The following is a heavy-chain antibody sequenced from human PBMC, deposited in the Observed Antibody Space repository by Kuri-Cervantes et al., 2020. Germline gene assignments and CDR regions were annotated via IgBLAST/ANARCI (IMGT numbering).Heavy chain of an antibody. Sequence: ASVKVSCKASGYTFTSYGISWVRQAPGQGLEWMGIINPSGGSTSYAQKFQGRVTMTRDTSTSTVYMELSSLRSEDTAVYYCARGSIPGSGYYTEYYFDYWGQGTLVTVSS. CDR2: INPSGGST. J-gene: IGHJ4*02. D-gene: IGHD3-3*01. V-gene: IGHV1-46*01. CDR3: ARGSIPGSGYYTEYYFDY. CDR1: GYTFTSYG.